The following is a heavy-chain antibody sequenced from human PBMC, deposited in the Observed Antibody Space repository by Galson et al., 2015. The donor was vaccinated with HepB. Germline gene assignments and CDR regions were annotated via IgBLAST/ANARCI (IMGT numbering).Heavy chain of an antibody. V-gene: IGHV3-48*03. Sequence: SLRLSCAASGFTFSSYEMNWVRQAPGKGLEWVSYISSSGSTIYYADSVKGRFTISRDNAKNSQYLQMNSLRAEDTAVYYCARDRGDCSGGSCYPITDYWGQGTLVTVSS. J-gene: IGHJ4*02. CDR3: ARDRGDCSGGSCYPITDY. CDR2: ISSSGSTI. D-gene: IGHD2-15*01. CDR1: GFTFSSYE.